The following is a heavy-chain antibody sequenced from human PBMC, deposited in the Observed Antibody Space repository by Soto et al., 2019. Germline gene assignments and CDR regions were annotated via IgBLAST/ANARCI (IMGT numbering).Heavy chain of an antibody. V-gene: IGHV1-18*04. Sequence: QVELVQSGAEVKRPGASVKVACQASGFPFETYGVSWVRQAPGQGLEWMGWIGVYDNRTRYAQNFQDRVLLTADRSTSTAYLELRSLKYDATAIYYCARDLGPPSGWDFDFWGQGTLVTVSS. CDR3: ARDLGPPSGWDFDF. CDR2: IGVYDNRT. J-gene: IGHJ4*02. D-gene: IGHD6-19*01. CDR1: GFPFETYG.